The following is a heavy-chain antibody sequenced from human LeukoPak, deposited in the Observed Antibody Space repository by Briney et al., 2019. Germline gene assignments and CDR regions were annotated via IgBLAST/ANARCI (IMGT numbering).Heavy chain of an antibody. Sequence: ASVKVSCKASGYTFTGYYMHWVRQAPGQGLEWMGWINPNSGGTNYAQKFQGRVTMTRDTSISTAYMELSRLRSDDTAVYYCARAQGYCSGGSCENYFDYWGQGTLVTVSS. CDR1: GYTFTGYY. CDR2: INPNSGGT. V-gene: IGHV1-2*02. J-gene: IGHJ4*02. D-gene: IGHD2-15*01. CDR3: ARAQGYCSGGSCENYFDY.